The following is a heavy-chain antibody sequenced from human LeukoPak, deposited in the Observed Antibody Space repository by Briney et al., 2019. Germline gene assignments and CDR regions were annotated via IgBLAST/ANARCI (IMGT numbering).Heavy chain of an antibody. J-gene: IGHJ4*02. D-gene: IGHD6-13*01. CDR3: ARDSNPIGEDIAAAGVFDY. V-gene: IGHV3-21*01. CDR1: GFTFSSYS. CDR2: ISSSSSYI. Sequence: GGSLRLSCAASGFTFSSYSMNWVRQAPGKGLEWVSSISSSSSYIYYADSVKGRFTISRDNAKNSLYLQMNSLRAEDTAVYYCARDSNPIGEDIAAAGVFDYWGQGTLVTVSS.